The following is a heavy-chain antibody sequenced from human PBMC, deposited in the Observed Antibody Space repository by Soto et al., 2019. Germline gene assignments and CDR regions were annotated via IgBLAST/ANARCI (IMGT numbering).Heavy chain of an antibody. CDR2: ISAYNGNT. Sequence: ASVKVSCKASGYTFTSYGISWVLQAPGQGLEWMGWISAYNGNTNYAQKLQGRVTMTTDTSTSTAYMELRSLRSDDTAVYYCARDRKPYYDILTGYISLDYWGQGTLVTVSS. CDR1: GYTFTSYG. D-gene: IGHD3-9*01. V-gene: IGHV1-18*01. CDR3: ARDRKPYYDILTGYISLDY. J-gene: IGHJ4*02.